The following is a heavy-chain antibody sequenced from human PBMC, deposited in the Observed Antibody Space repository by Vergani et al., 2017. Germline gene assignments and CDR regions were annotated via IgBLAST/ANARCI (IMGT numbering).Heavy chain of an antibody. J-gene: IGHJ4*02. Sequence: QVQLVQSGAEVKKPGASVKVSCKASGYTSTSYGISWVRQAPGQGLEWMGWISAYNGNTNYAQKLQGRVTMTTDTSTSTAYMELRSLRSDDTAVYYCARDQYYYDSSGYVAADYWGQGTLVTVSS. V-gene: IGHV1-18*04. CDR2: ISAYNGNT. D-gene: IGHD3-22*01. CDR3: ARDQYYYDSSGYVAADY. CDR1: GYTSTSYG.